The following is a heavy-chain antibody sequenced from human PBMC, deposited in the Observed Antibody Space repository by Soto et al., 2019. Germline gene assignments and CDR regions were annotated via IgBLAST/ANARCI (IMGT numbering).Heavy chain of an antibody. CDR2: IIPIFGTA. CDR3: ARVADNWNQIDY. J-gene: IGHJ4*02. CDR1: GGTFSSYA. V-gene: IGHV1-69*12. D-gene: IGHD1-20*01. Sequence: QVQLVQSGAEVKKPGSSVKVSCKASGGTFSSYAISWVRQAPGQGLEWMGGIIPIFGTANYAKKLQGRVTITAEETTSTAYMELSSLRSEDTAVYYCARVADNWNQIDYWGQGTLVTVSS.